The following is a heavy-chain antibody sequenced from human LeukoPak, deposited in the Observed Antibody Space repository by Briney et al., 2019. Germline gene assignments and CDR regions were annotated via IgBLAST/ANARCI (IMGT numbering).Heavy chain of an antibody. CDR2: VNGDVSIT. Sequence: GGSLRLSCAASGFAFNNYWMHWVRQAPGKGLVWVSRVNGDVSITTYADSVKGRFTISRDNAKNTLYLQMNSLRAEDTAVYFCARDNGVVSFDYWGQGTLVTVSS. CDR1: GFAFNNYW. CDR3: ARDNGVVSFDY. D-gene: IGHD3-10*01. V-gene: IGHV3-74*03. J-gene: IGHJ4*02.